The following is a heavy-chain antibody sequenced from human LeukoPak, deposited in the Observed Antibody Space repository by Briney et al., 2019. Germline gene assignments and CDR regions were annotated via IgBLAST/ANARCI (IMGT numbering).Heavy chain of an antibody. CDR1: GXSISSGGYY. Sequence: KPSETLSLTCTVSGXSISSGGYYWSWIRQHPGKGLEWIGYIYYSGSTYYNPSLKSRVTISVDTSKNQFSLKLSSVTAADTAVYYCARDLMGPSKPDQPTEYSSSWYVQGWFDPWGQGTLVTVSS. CDR2: IYYSGST. J-gene: IGHJ5*02. D-gene: IGHD6-13*01. V-gene: IGHV4-31*03. CDR3: ARDLMGPSKPDQPTEYSSSWYVQGWFDP.